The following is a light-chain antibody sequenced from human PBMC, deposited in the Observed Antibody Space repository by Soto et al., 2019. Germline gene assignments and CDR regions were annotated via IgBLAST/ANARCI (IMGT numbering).Light chain of an antibody. J-gene: IGLJ2*01. CDR2: DVS. CDR3: CSYTSSRTEV. Sequence: QSALTQPASVSGSPGQSITISCTGTSSDVGGYNYVSWYQQHPGQAPKLMIHDVSNRPSGVSNRFSGSKSGNTASLTISGLQAEDEDDYYCCSYTSSRTEVFGGGTKLTVL. V-gene: IGLV2-14*01. CDR1: SSDVGGYNY.